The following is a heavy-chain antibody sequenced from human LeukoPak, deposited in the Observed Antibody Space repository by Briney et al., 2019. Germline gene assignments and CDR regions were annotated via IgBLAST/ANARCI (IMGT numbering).Heavy chain of an antibody. J-gene: IGHJ4*02. D-gene: IGHD3-10*01. CDR2: IYHSGST. CDR3: ARVNYYGSGSSGGLDY. Sequence: SETLSLTCAVSGGSISSGGYSWSWLRQPPGKGLEWIGYIYHSGSTYYNPSLKSRVTISVDRSKNQFSLKLSSVTAADTAVYYCARVNYYGSGSSGGLDYWGQGTLVTVSS. CDR1: GGSISSGGYS. V-gene: IGHV4-30-2*01.